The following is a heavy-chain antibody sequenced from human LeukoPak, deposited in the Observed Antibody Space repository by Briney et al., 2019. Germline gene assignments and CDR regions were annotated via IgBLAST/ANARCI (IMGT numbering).Heavy chain of an antibody. Sequence: PGRSLRLSCAASGFTFSSYAMHWVRQDPGKGLEWVAVISYDGSNKYYADSVKGRFTISRDNSKNALYLQMNSLRAEDTAVYYCARDRDSSSSLWTVGYFDYWGQGTLVTVSS. CDR3: ARDRDSSSSLWTVGYFDY. CDR1: GFTFSSYA. D-gene: IGHD6-6*01. V-gene: IGHV3-30*04. J-gene: IGHJ4*02. CDR2: ISYDGSNK.